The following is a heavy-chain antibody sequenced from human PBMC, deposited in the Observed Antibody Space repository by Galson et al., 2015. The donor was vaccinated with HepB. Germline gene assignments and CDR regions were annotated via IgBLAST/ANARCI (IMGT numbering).Heavy chain of an antibody. D-gene: IGHD3-3*01. CDR1: GFTFSSYA. V-gene: IGHV3-30-3*01. CDR3: ARDGGTNYDFWSGYTYYYYYGMDV. CDR2: ISYDGSNK. J-gene: IGHJ6*02. Sequence: SLRLSCAASGFTFSSYAMHWVRQAPGKGLEWVAVISYDGSNKYYADSEKGRFTISRDNSKNTLYMQMNSLRAEDTAVYYCARDGGTNYDFWSGYTYYYYYGMDVWGQGTTVTVSS.